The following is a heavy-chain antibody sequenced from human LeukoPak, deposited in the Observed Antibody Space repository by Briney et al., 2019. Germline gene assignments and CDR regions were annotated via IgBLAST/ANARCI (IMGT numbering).Heavy chain of an antibody. J-gene: IGHJ5*02. V-gene: IGHV4-59*12. CDR3: ARSVPPDP. CDR1: GGSISSYY. D-gene: IGHD2-2*01. Sequence: SETLSLTCTVSGGSISSYYWSWIRQPPGKGLEWIGYIYYSGSTNYNPSLKSRVTISVDTSKNQFSLKLSSVTAADTAVYYCARSVPPDPWGQGTLVTVSS. CDR2: IYYSGST.